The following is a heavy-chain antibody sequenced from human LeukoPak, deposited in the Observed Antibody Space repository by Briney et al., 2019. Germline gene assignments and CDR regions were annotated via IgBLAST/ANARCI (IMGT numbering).Heavy chain of an antibody. CDR3: ARVGGRGVRWHHFDY. CDR2: ISAYNGNT. D-gene: IGHD4-23*01. Sequence: ASVKVSCKASGYTFTSYGISWVRQAPGQGLEWMGWISAYNGNTNYAQKLQGRVTMTTDTSTSTAYMELRSLRSDDTAVYYCARVGGRGVRWHHFDYWGQGILVTVSS. J-gene: IGHJ4*02. V-gene: IGHV1-18*01. CDR1: GYTFTSYG.